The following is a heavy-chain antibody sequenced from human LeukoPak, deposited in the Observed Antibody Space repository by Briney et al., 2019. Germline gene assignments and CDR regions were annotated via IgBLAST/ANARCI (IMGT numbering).Heavy chain of an antibody. CDR2: ISGSGGST. D-gene: IGHD1-26*01. V-gene: IGHV3-23*01. J-gene: IGHJ4*02. Sequence: GGSLRLSCAASGSTFSSYAMSWVRQAPGKGLEWVSAISGSGGSTYYAGSVKGRFTISRDNSKNTLYLQMNSLRAEDTAVYYCAKAEWELLSAVDYWGQGTLVAVSS. CDR1: GSTFSSYA. CDR3: AKAEWELLSAVDY.